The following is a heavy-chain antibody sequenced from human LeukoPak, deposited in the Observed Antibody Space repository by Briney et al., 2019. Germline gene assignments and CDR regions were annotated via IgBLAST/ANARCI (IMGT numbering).Heavy chain of an antibody. Sequence: PGGSLRLSCAASGFTFSSYAMHWVRQAPGKGLEWVSYISSSSSTIYYADSVKGRFTISRDNAKNSLYLQMNSLRAEDTAVYYCARDQEWLVRNWGQGTLVTVSS. D-gene: IGHD6-19*01. CDR3: ARDQEWLVRN. CDR1: GFTFSSYA. J-gene: IGHJ4*02. V-gene: IGHV3-48*01. CDR2: ISSSSSTI.